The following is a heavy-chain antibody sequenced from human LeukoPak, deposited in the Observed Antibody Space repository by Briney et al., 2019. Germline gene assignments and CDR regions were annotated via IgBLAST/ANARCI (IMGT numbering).Heavy chain of an antibody. CDR2: ISSSGSAI. V-gene: IGHV3-48*03. Sequence: GGSPRLSCAVSGFTFSSYEMNWVRQAPGKGLEWVSYISSSGSAIYYADSVKGRLTSSRDNAKNSLYLLMNRLRAEDTGVYSGGGEGHYIFDYWGQGILVTVSS. CDR1: GFTFSSYE. D-gene: IGHD3-10*01. J-gene: IGHJ4*02. CDR3: GGEGHYIFDY.